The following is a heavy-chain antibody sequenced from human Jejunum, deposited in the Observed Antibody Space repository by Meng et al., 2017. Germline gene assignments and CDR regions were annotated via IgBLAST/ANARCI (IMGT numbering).Heavy chain of an antibody. CDR2: ITGSSTYI. D-gene: IGHD3-22*01. V-gene: IGHV3-21*01. Sequence: GGSLRLSCAASGFTFSSYSMNWVRQAPGKGMEWVSSITGSSTYIYYADSVKGRFTISRDNDRNSLYLQMNSLRAEETAVYYCARSSSGPIYWGQGTLVTVSS. J-gene: IGHJ4*02. CDR3: ARSSSGPIY. CDR1: GFTFSSYS.